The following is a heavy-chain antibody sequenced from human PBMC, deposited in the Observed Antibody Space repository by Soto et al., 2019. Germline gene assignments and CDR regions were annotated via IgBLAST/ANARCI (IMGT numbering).Heavy chain of an antibody. CDR1: GGSFSGYY. CDR2: INHSGST. D-gene: IGHD3-10*01. J-gene: IGHJ5*02. V-gene: IGHV4-34*01. Sequence: SETLSLTCAVYGGSFSGYYWSWIRQPPGKGLEWIGEINHSGSTNYNPSLKSRVTISVDTSKNQFSLKLSSVTAADTAVYYCAGGSRSGASCFDPWGQGTLITVAS. CDR3: AGGSRSGASCFDP.